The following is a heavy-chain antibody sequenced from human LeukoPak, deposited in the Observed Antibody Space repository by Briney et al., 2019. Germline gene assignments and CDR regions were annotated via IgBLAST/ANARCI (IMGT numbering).Heavy chain of an antibody. CDR2: IYYSGST. D-gene: IGHD3-3*01. CDR1: GGSISSYY. Sequence: SETLSITCTVSGGSISSYYWSWIRQPPGKGLEWIGYIYYSGSTNYNPSLKSRVTISVDTSKNQFSLRLSSVTAADTAVYYCARFGTYYDFWSGYSRGAFDIWGQGTMVTVSS. CDR3: ARFGTYYDFWSGYSRGAFDI. J-gene: IGHJ3*02. V-gene: IGHV4-59*01.